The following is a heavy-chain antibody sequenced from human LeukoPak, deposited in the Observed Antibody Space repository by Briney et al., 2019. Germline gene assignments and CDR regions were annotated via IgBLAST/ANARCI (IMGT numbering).Heavy chain of an antibody. Sequence: GGPLRLSCAASGFTFSTYWMSWVREARGKGLEWVANINQDGSGKYYVDSVKGRFTISRDNAKNSLYLQMNSLRPEDTAVYYCARVRTSVTNHFDYWGQGTQVTVSS. J-gene: IGHJ4*02. V-gene: IGHV3-7*05. D-gene: IGHD4-11*01. CDR1: GFTFSTYW. CDR2: INQDGSGK. CDR3: ARVRTSVTNHFDY.